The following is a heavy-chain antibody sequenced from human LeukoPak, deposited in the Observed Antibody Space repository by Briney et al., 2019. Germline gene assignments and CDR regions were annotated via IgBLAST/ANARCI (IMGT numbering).Heavy chain of an antibody. V-gene: IGHV3-7*03. D-gene: IGHD2-21*01. CDR3: AKDRNHIVVVIAILGAFDI. J-gene: IGHJ3*02. CDR2: ILPDGSYE. Sequence: GGSLRLSCAASGFTFSDSWMTWVRQAPGKGLEWVANILPDGSYEHYVDSVKGRFTISRDNSKNTLYLQMNSLRAEDTAVYYCAKDRNHIVVVIAILGAFDIWGQGTMVTVSS. CDR1: GFTFSDSW.